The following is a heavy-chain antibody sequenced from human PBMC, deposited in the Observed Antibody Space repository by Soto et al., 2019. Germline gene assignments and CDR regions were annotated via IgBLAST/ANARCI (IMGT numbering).Heavy chain of an antibody. CDR3: ARDLGYDFCSGQEH. CDR1: GGTFSSYA. V-gene: IGHV1-69*01. Sequence: QVQLVQSGAEVKKPGSSVKVSCKASGGTFSSYAISWVRQAPGQGLEWMGGIIPIFGTANYAQKFKGRVTITADESTTTAYMELSSLRSEDTAVYFCARDLGYDFCSGQEHWGQGTLVTVSS. D-gene: IGHD3-3*01. J-gene: IGHJ1*01. CDR2: IIPIFGTA.